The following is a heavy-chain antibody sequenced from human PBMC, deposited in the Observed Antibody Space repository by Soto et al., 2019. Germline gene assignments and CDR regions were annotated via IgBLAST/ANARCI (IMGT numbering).Heavy chain of an antibody. CDR2: IYYSGTT. CDR1: AGSPSRGGYY. V-gene: IGHV4-31*02. CDR3: ARTPDY. J-gene: IGHJ4*02. Sequence: SQNRPLPWTVSAGSPSRGGYYWSWIRQHPGKGLEWIGYIYYSGTTYYNPSLKSRITISVDTSKNQFSLKLSSVTAADTAVYYCARTPDYWGQGTLVTVS.